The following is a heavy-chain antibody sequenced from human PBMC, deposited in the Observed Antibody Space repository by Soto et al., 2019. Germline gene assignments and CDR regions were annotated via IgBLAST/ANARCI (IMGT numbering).Heavy chain of an antibody. CDR3: ARDLLGFRAFDI. CDR2: IKTDESIT. J-gene: IGHJ3*02. Sequence: GALRLSCAASGFAFSSYWMNWVRQVPGKGLVWVSSIKTDESITTYADSVKGRFTNSRDNAKNTLYLQMNSLRVEDTAVYYCARDLLGFRAFDIWGQGTMVTVSS. D-gene: IGHD3-10*01. CDR1: GFAFSSYW. V-gene: IGHV3-74*01.